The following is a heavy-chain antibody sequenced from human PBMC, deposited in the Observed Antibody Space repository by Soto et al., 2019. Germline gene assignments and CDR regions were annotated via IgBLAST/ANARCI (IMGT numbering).Heavy chain of an antibody. CDR1: GFTFSSFA. D-gene: IGHD3-10*01. CDR3: AKDLWFAEFLKLGFDY. CDR2: ISDSGGIT. J-gene: IGHJ4*02. V-gene: IGHV3-23*01. Sequence: PGESLKISCAASGFTFSSFAMSWVRQAPGKGLEWVSGISDSGGITIYADSVKGRFTISRDNSQNTLYLQMNSLRVEDTAVYYCAKDLWFAEFLKLGFDYWGLGTLVTVSS.